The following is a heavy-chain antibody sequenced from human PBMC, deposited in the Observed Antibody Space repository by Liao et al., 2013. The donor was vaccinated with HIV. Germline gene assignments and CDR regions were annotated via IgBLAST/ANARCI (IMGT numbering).Heavy chain of an antibody. V-gene: IGHV4-34*01. CDR1: GGSFRGYY. Sequence: QVQLQQWGAGLLKPSETLSLTCAVYGGSFRGYYWSWIRQRPGKGLEWIGEINHSGSTNYNPSLKSRVTISVDTSKNQFSLKLNSVTAADTAVYYCARSLSYCRGDCYPNWFDPWGQGTLVTVSS. D-gene: IGHD2-21*02. CDR2: INHSGST. J-gene: IGHJ5*02. CDR3: ARSLSYCRGDCYPNWFDP.